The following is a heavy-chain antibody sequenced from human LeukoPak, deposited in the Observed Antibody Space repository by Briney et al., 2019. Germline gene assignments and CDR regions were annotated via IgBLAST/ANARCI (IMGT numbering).Heavy chain of an antibody. J-gene: IGHJ4*02. CDR3: ATVDSNVGARLTALFDY. CDR1: GYTLTELS. D-gene: IGHD1-26*01. CDR2: FDPEDGET. V-gene: IGHV1-24*01. Sequence: ASVKVSCKVSGYTLTELSMHWARQAPGKGLEWMGGFDPEDGETIYAQKFQGRVTMTEDTSTDTAYMELSSLRSEDTAVYYCATVDSNVGARLTALFDYWGQGTLVTVSS.